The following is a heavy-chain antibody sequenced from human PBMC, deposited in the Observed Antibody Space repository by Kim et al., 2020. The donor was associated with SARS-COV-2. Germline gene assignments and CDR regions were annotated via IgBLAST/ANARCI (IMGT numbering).Heavy chain of an antibody. J-gene: IGHJ4*02. D-gene: IGHD5-18*01. Sequence: SVKVSCKASGGTFSSYAISWVRQAPGQGLEWMGGIIPIFGTANYAQKFQGRVTITADESTSTAYMELSSLRSEDTAVYYCARDGGGGYSYGYFLEDYWGQGTLVTVSS. V-gene: IGHV1-69*13. CDR2: IIPIFGTA. CDR1: GGTFSSYA. CDR3: ARDGGGGYSYGYFLEDY.